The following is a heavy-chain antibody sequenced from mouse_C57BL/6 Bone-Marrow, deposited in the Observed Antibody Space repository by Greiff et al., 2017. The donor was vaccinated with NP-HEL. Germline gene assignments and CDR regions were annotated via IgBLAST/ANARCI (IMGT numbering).Heavy chain of an antibody. Sequence: VQLQQSGPVLVKPGASVKMSCKASGYTFTDYYMNWVKQSHGKSLEWIGVINPYNGGTSYNQKFKGKATLTVDKSSSTAYMELNSLTSEDSAVYYYAEDLYDYDNYAMDYWGQGTSVTVSS. D-gene: IGHD2-4*01. CDR1: GYTFTDYY. CDR3: AEDLYDYDNYAMDY. J-gene: IGHJ4*01. V-gene: IGHV1-19*01. CDR2: INPYNGGT.